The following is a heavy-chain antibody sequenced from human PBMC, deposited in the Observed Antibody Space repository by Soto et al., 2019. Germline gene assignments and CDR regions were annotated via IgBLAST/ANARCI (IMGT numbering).Heavy chain of an antibody. J-gene: IGHJ4*02. Sequence: GGSLRLSCAASGFTFSSYAMSWVCQAPGKGLEWVSAISGSGGSTYYADSVKGRFTISRDNSKNTLYLQMNSLRAEDTAVYYCAKSPTGTTMGPIDYWGQGTLVTVSS. CDR2: ISGSGGST. V-gene: IGHV3-23*01. CDR1: GFTFSSYA. D-gene: IGHD1-1*01. CDR3: AKSPTGTTMGPIDY.